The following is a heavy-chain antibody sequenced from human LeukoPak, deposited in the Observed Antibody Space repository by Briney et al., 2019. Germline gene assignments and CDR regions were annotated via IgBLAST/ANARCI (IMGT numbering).Heavy chain of an antibody. Sequence: PGGSLRLSCEASGLTFSSYGMHWVRQAPGKGLEWVASISYDESERYYGDSVKGRFTISRDNSKNTLYLQINSLRAEDTALYYCAKDSRGRGYNYGTVFDHWGQGTLVTVSS. D-gene: IGHD5-18*01. V-gene: IGHV3-30*18. CDR2: ISYDESER. CDR3: AKDSRGRGYNYGTVFDH. CDR1: GLTFSSYG. J-gene: IGHJ4*02.